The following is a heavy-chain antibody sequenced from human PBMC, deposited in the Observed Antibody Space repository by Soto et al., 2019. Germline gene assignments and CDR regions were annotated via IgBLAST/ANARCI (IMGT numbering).Heavy chain of an antibody. CDR3: ARAYVDTATYDY. J-gene: IGHJ4*02. CDR1: GGSISSYY. CDR2: IYYSGST. Sequence: QVQLQESGPGLVKPSETLSLTCTVSGGSISSYYWSWIRQPPGKGLEWIGYIYYSGSTNYNPSLNSRVTISVDTSKNQYSLKLSSVTAADTAVYYCARAYVDTATYDYWGQGTLVTVSS. D-gene: IGHD5-18*01. V-gene: IGHV4-59*01.